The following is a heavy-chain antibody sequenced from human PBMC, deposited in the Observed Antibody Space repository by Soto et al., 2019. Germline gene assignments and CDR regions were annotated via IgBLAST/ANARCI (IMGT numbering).Heavy chain of an antibody. CDR3: ARDPTMVRQFISTFHYFEV. D-gene: IGHD3-10*01. CDR2: IIPSLGRP. J-gene: IGHJ2*01. V-gene: IGHV1-69*11. CDR1: GGTFSTNA. Sequence: QVQLVQSGTEVKKPGSSVKVSCKTSGGTFSTNAISWVRQAPGQGLEWMGGIIPSLGRPNYAQKFQARLTITADESTYTAYMELRSLRSEDTAVYFCARDPTMVRQFISTFHYFEVWGRGTLVTVSS.